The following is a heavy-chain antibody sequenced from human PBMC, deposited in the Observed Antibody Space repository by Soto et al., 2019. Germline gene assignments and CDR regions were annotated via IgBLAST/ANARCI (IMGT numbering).Heavy chain of an antibody. J-gene: IGHJ5*02. CDR3: AKDPTYYDFWSGYNRPNWFDP. D-gene: IGHD3-3*01. V-gene: IGHV3-23*01. CDR2: ISGSGGST. CDR1: GFTFSSYA. Sequence: GGSLRLSCAASGFTFSSYAMSWVRQAPGKGLERVSAISGSGGSTYYADSVKGRFTISRDNSKNTLYLQMNSLRAEDTAVYYCAKDPTYYDFWSGYNRPNWFDPWGQGTLVTVSS.